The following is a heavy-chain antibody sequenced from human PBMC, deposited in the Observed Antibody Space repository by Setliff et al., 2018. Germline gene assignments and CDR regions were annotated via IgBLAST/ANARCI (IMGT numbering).Heavy chain of an antibody. CDR2: IRFDGNTK. J-gene: IGHJ5*02. CDR1: QFPFTMYG. V-gene: IGHV3-30*02. D-gene: IGHD2-8*02. Sequence: GGSLRLSCVASQFPFTMYGVNWVRQAPGKELEWLTFIRFDGNTKYYAESVKGRFTVSRDNTQNTLFLQMNGLRPEDTAVYYCARDVWDFRTGEGGPWGQGTRVTVSS. CDR3: ARDVWDFRTGEGGP.